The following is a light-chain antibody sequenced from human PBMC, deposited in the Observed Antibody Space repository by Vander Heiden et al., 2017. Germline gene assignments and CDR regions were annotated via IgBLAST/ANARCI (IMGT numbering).Light chain of an antibody. CDR2: GNT. CDR3: QSYDSSLSVV. Sequence: QPVLPPQPSVSGAPAQRIIISCTGRSSNSGAGYVVHWYQQPPATAPKLLIYGNTNRPSGVPDRFSGSKSATSASLAITGLQAEDEADYYCQSYDSSLSVVFGGGTKLTVL. V-gene: IGLV1-40*01. J-gene: IGLJ2*01. CDR1: SSNSGAGYV.